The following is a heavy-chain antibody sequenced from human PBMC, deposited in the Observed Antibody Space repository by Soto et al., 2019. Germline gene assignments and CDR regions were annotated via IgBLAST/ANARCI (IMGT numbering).Heavy chain of an antibody. V-gene: IGHV3-53*01. CDR2: IYSDGST. CDR1: GFIVSNNY. CDR3: ARANYYDRSGYSFDY. Sequence: GGSLRLSCAVSGFIVSNNYMSWVRQAPGKGLEWVSVIYSDGSTYYADSVKGRFTISRDNSKNTLYLQMNSLRAEDTAVYYCARANYYDRSGYSFDYCGQGTLVTVSS. D-gene: IGHD3-22*01. J-gene: IGHJ4*02.